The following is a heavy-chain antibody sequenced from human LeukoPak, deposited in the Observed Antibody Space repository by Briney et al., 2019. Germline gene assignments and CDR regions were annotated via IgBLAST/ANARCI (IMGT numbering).Heavy chain of an antibody. Sequence: SETLSLTCAVSGGSISSYYWSWIRQPPGKGLEWIGYIYYSGSTNYNPSLKSRVTISVDTSKNQFSLKLLSVTAADTAVYYWARGMQQLYHFDSWGRGTLVTVSS. V-gene: IGHV4-59*01. CDR2: IYYSGST. D-gene: IGHD6-13*01. J-gene: IGHJ4*02. CDR3: ARGMQQLYHFDS. CDR1: GGSISSYY.